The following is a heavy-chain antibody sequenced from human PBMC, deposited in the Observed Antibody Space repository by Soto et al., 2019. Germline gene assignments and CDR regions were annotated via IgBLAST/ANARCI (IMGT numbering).Heavy chain of an antibody. Sequence: ASVNVSCKFSGNTLSGLPIHWVRQAPGKGLECMGSLDYEEGERNFAHRFQGRVTVTEDTSTDTAYMDLSSLKSEDTAVYYCAAGVTTFDYWGQGTLVTVSS. CDR2: LDYEEGER. CDR3: AAGVTTFDY. V-gene: IGHV1-24*01. J-gene: IGHJ4*02. D-gene: IGHD4-17*01. CDR1: GNTLSGLP.